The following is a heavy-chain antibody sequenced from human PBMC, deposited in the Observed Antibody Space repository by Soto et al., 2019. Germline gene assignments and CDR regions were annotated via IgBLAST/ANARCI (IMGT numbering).Heavy chain of an antibody. J-gene: IGHJ4*02. Sequence: SETLSLSCTVSGGSISSYYWSWIRQPPVKGLEWIGYIYYSGSTNYNPSLKSRVTISVDTSKNQFSLKLSSVTAADTAVYYCARGEYYDFWSGYPNYFDYWGQGTLVTVSS. V-gene: IGHV4-59*01. CDR1: GGSISSYY. CDR2: IYYSGST. CDR3: ARGEYYDFWSGYPNYFDY. D-gene: IGHD3-3*01.